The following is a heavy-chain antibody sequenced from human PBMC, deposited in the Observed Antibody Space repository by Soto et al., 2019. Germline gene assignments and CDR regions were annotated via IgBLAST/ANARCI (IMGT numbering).Heavy chain of an antibody. D-gene: IGHD3-3*01. V-gene: IGHV4-4*07. CDR3: ARGRRFSDWFDP. J-gene: IGHJ5*02. CDR1: GGSMSSYY. Sequence: SETLSLTCTVSGGSMSSYYWTWIRQPAGKGLEWIGRVYSSGGTHYNPSLKSRVTISIDTSKNQFSLRLLSVTDADTAVYFCARGRRFSDWFDPWGQGTLVTVS. CDR2: VYSSGGT.